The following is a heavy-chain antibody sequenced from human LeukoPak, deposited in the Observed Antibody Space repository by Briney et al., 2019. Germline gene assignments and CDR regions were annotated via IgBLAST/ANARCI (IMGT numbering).Heavy chain of an antibody. Sequence: ASVKVSCKASGYSFTTYYMHWVRQAPGQGLDWLGIINPSGGTTTYAQKFQGRVTMTRDMSTSTVYMELSSLRAEDTAVYYCARVKTPGIASAPFDPWGQGTLVTVSS. CDR3: ARVKTPGIASAPFDP. CDR1: GYSFTTYY. D-gene: IGHD6-13*01. J-gene: IGHJ5*02. V-gene: IGHV1-46*01. CDR2: INPSGGTT.